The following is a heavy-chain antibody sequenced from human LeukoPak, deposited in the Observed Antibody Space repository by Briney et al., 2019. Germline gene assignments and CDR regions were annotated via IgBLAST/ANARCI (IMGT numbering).Heavy chain of an antibody. J-gene: IGHJ4*02. D-gene: IGHD5-12*01. V-gene: IGHV3-64*01. CDR3: LREERGLAIDY. CDR1: GFILRNCA. Sequence: TGGSLRLSCAASGFILRNCAMHWVRQAPGEGVEYVSAMSSSGENTYFGNCVMGKFHIYRDNSTNTLFLQMGSLRVEDTAVYYCLREERGLAIDYWGQGTLVTVSS. CDR2: MSSSGENT.